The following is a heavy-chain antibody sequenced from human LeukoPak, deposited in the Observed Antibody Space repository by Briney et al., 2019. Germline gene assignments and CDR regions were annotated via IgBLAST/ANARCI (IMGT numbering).Heavy chain of an antibody. CDR1: GFIFSTFE. Sequence: PGGSLRLSCAASGFIFSTFEMNWVRQAPGKGLEWLSYIGRSGSTIYYADSVKGRFTISRDNPKNSLYLQMNSLRAEDTAVYYCARVVVGSDGFDIWGQGTMVTVSS. D-gene: IGHD2-15*01. CDR3: ARVVVGSDGFDI. CDR2: IGRSGSTI. V-gene: IGHV3-48*03. J-gene: IGHJ3*02.